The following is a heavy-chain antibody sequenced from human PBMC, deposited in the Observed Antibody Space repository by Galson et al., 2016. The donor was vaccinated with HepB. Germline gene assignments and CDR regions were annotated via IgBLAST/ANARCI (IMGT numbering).Heavy chain of an antibody. CDR2: IKPDGSEK. J-gene: IGHJ1*01. V-gene: IGHV3-7*03. CDR1: GFTFSSVW. CDR3: ALYYYDTSGFVDYFQQ. Sequence: SLRLSCATSGFTFSSVWMSWVRQAPGKGLEWVANIKPDGSEKYYVDSLKGRFTISRDNAKNSLYLQMNSLRAEDTAVYYCALYYYDTSGFVDYFQQWGQGTRVTGSS. D-gene: IGHD3-22*01.